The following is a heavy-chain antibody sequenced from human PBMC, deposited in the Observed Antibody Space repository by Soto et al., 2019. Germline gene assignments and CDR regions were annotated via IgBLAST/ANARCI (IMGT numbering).Heavy chain of an antibody. CDR2: INPSGGTT. V-gene: IGHV1-46*01. J-gene: IGHJ4*02. CDR3: ARGPDNAPDAY. Sequence: QVQLAQSGTEVKKPGASVKVSCKTSGYIFTSYYIHWVRQAPGQGLEWMGIINPSGGTTTYAQKFQGRVTMTRDTFTSTVYMELSSLRSEDTAVYYCARGPDNAPDAYWGLGTLVTVSS. CDR1: GYIFTSYY. D-gene: IGHD2-2*01.